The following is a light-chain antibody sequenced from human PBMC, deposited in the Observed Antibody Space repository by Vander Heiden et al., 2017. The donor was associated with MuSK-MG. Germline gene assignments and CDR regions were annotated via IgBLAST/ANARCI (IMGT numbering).Light chain of an antibody. V-gene: IGLV8-61*01. CDR3: VLYVGSGIWV. J-gene: IGLJ2*01. Sequence: QTVVTQEPSFSVSPGGTVTLTCGLSSGSVSTTYYPSCYQQTPGQAPRALIYSTNIRSAGVPDRFSGSILGNKAALTITGAQADDESDYYCVLYVGSGIWVFGGGTKRTVL. CDR2: STN. CDR1: SGSVSTTYY.